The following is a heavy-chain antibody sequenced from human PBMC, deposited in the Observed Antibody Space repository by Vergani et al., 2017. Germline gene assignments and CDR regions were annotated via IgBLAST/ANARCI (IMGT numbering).Heavy chain of an antibody. CDR2: IYTSGST. Sequence: QVQLQESGPGLVKPSQTLSLTCTVSGGSISSGSYYWSWFRQPAGKGLEWIGRIYTSGSTNYNPSLKSRVTISVDPPKNQFSLKLSSVTAADTAGDYCARARNTMVRGVISNYGRDVWGQGTTVTVSS. V-gene: IGHV4-61*02. D-gene: IGHD3-10*01. CDR3: ARARNTMVRGVISNYGRDV. J-gene: IGHJ6*02. CDR1: GGSISSGSYY.